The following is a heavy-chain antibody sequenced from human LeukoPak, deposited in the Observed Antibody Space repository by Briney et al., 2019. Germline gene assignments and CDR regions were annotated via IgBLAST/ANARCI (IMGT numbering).Heavy chain of an antibody. CDR3: ARAPGIAVDQDAFDI. J-gene: IGHJ3*02. Sequence: GESLRLSCAASGFTFSSYTMSWVRQAPGKGLEWVSSISSSSSYIYYADSVKGRFTISRDNARNSLYLQMNSLRAEDTAVYYCARAPGIAVDQDAFDIWGQGTMVTGSS. CDR1: GFTFSSYT. V-gene: IGHV3-21*01. CDR2: ISSSSSYI. D-gene: IGHD6-19*01.